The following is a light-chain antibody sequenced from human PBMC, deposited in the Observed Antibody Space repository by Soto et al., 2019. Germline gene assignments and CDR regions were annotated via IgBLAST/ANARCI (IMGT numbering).Light chain of an antibody. CDR3: QQYVTTPRT. J-gene: IGKJ1*01. CDR2: GTS. Sequence: EIVLTQSPGILSLSPGARATLSCRASQTVAYTSLAWYQQRPGQAPRPLTYGTSTRATGTPDRFIGSGSGTAFTLTISRLEPEDFAVYYCQQYVTTPRTFGQGTKVE. V-gene: IGKV3-20*01. CDR1: QTVAYTS.